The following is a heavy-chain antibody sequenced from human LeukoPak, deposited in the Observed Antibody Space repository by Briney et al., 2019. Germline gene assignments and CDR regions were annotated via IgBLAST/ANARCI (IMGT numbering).Heavy chain of an antibody. CDR1: GGSFSGYY. D-gene: IGHD4-23*01. J-gene: IGHJ4*02. V-gene: IGHV4-34*01. CDR3: ARPYGGNPGYFDY. CDR2: INHSGST. Sequence: SETLSLTCAVYGGSFSGYYWSWIRQPPGKGLEWIGEINHSGSTNYNPSLKSRVTISVDTSKSQFSLKLSSVTAADTAVYYCARPYGGNPGYFDYWGQGTLVTVSS.